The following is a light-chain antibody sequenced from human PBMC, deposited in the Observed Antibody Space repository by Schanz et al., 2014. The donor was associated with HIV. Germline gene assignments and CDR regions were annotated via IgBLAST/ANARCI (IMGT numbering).Light chain of an antibody. CDR2: DAF. CDR3: QQYGSSIT. CDR1: QSVSSH. Sequence: EIVLTQSPGILSLSPGENATVSCRASQSVSSHLAWYQQKPGQAPRLLIYDAFNRATGVPARFSGSGSGTDFTLTISRLEPEDFAVYYCQQYGSSITFGQGTRLEIK. J-gene: IGKJ5*01. V-gene: IGKV3-20*01.